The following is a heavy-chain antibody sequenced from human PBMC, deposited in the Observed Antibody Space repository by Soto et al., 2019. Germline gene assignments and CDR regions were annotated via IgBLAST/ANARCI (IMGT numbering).Heavy chain of an antibody. CDR2: IYHSGNT. V-gene: IGHV4-31*03. CDR1: GGSISSGVYY. Sequence: LSLTCSVSGGSISSGVYYGSWILQLPGKDLEWIGYIYHSGNTYYNSSLKSRLTISVDTSKNQFSLKLTSVTAADTAVYYCARVGISSSDAFDIWGQGTVVTVSS. CDR3: ARVGISSSDAFDI. D-gene: IGHD6-6*01. J-gene: IGHJ3*02.